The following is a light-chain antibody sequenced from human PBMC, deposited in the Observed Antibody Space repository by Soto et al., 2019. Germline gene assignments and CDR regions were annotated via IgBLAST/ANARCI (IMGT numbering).Light chain of an antibody. CDR2: AAS. CDR3: QQYYSYLRT. V-gene: IGKV1-8*01. J-gene: IGKJ1*01. CDR1: QGISSY. Sequence: AIRMTQSPSSFSASTGDRVTITCRASQGISSYLAWYQQKPGKAPKLLIYAASTLQSGVPSRFSGSGSGTDFTLTISCLQSEDFATYCCQQYYSYLRTFGQGTKVDIK.